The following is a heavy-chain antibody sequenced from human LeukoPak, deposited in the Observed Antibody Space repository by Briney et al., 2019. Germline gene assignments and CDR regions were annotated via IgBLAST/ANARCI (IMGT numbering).Heavy chain of an antibody. CDR3: ARGASYYDFWSGSEQYYFDY. CDR2: ISAYNGNT. D-gene: IGHD3-3*01. J-gene: IGHJ4*02. V-gene: IGHV1-18*01. CDR1: GYTFTRYG. Sequence: GASVKVSCKASGYTFTRYGINWVRQAPGQGLEWMGWISAYNGNTNYAEKLLARVTMTTDTSTSTAYMELRSLRSDDTAVYYCARGASYYDFWSGSEQYYFDYWGQGTLVT.